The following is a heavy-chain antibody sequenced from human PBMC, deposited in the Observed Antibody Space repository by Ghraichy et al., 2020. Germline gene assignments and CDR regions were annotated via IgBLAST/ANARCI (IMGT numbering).Heavy chain of an antibody. V-gene: IGHV4-30-4*01. J-gene: IGHJ4*02. CDR2: IHSSGPT. Sequence: SETLSLTCTVSGASISRGDNYWTWIRQAPGKGLEWIGYIHSSGPTYYSPSLKSRVSMSVDTSQNHFSLKVTSVTAADTAVYYCARDQLQLDYWGQGSLVTVSS. CDR1: GASISRGDNY. CDR3: ARDQLQLDY.